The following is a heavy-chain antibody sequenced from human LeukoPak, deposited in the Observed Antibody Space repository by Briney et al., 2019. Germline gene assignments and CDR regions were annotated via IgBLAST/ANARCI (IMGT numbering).Heavy chain of an antibody. Sequence: KPSETLSLTCTVSGYSISSGYYWGWIRQPPGQGLEWIGSIYHSGSTYYNPSLKSRLTISLDTSNNQFSLKLSSVTAADTAVYYCARDRYSGSGVFDYWGQGTLVTVSS. J-gene: IGHJ4*02. V-gene: IGHV4-38-2*02. CDR3: ARDRYSGSGVFDY. D-gene: IGHD1-26*01. CDR2: IYHSGST. CDR1: GYSISSGYY.